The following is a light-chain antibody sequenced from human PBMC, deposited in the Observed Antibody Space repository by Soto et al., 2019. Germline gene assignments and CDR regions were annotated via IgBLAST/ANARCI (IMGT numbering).Light chain of an antibody. Sequence: SALTQPASVAGSPGQSITISCTGASNDFGSYNLVSWYQQHPGKAPKLMIYEVSKRPSGVSNRFSGSKSGNTASLTISGLQAEDEADYYCCSYADSGTSYVFGTGTKVTVL. J-gene: IGLJ1*01. CDR2: EVS. CDR1: SNDFGSYNL. CDR3: CSYADSGTSYV. V-gene: IGLV2-23*02.